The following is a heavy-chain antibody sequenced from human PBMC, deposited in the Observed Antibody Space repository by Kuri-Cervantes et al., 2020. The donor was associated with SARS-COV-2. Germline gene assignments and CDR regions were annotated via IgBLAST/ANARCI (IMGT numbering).Heavy chain of an antibody. J-gene: IGHJ4*02. Sequence: ASVKVSCKVSGYTLTELSMHWVRQAPGKGLEWMGGFDPEDGETIYAQKFQGRVTMTEDTSTDTAYMELSSLRSEDTAVYYCATTYAYCGGDCSTFGYWGQGTLVTDSS. CDR2: FDPEDGET. CDR3: ATTYAYCGGDCSTFGY. CDR1: GYTLTELS. V-gene: IGHV1-24*01. D-gene: IGHD2-21*01.